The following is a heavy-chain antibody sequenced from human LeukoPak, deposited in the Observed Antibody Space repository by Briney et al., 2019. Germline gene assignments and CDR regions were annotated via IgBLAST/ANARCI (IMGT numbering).Heavy chain of an antibody. V-gene: IGHV1-2*02. D-gene: IGHD2-15*01. CDR1: GYTFTGYY. CDR3: ATYCSGGSCYPDDNYYGMDV. Sequence: ASVKVSCKASGYTFTGYYMHWVRQAPGRGLEWMGWINPNSGGTNYAQKFQGRVTMTRDTSISTAYMELSRLRSVDTAVYYCATYCSGGSCYPDDNYYGMDVWGQGTTVTVSS. CDR2: INPNSGGT. J-gene: IGHJ6*02.